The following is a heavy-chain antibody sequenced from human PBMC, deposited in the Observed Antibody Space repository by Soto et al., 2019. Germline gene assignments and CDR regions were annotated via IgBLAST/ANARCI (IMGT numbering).Heavy chain of an antibody. D-gene: IGHD4-4*01. V-gene: IGHV3-15*01. CDR2: IKSKTDGGTT. CDR3: TTDIQYSNHYYYYYMDV. CDR1: GFTFSNAW. Sequence: GGSLRLSCAASGFTFSNAWMSWVRQAPGKGLEWVGRIKSKTDGGTTDYAAPVKGRFTISRDDSKNTLYLQMNSLKTEDTAVYYCTTDIQYSNHYYYYYMDVWGKGTTVTVSS. J-gene: IGHJ6*03.